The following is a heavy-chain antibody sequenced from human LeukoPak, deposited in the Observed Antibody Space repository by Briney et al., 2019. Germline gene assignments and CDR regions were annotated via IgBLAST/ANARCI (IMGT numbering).Heavy chain of an antibody. D-gene: IGHD6-13*01. CDR3: GRWRESSRWPPGYFHH. V-gene: IGHV1-18*01. CDR1: GFTFNAHG. Sequence: ASVKVSCKTSGFTFNAHGFSWVRQAPGQGLEWMGWISAYNGNTNYAQNFQGRVILTTDTSTSTVYMELRNLRSDDTAVYYFGRWRESSRWPPGYFHHWGQGTLVIVSS. J-gene: IGHJ1*01. CDR2: ISAYNGNT.